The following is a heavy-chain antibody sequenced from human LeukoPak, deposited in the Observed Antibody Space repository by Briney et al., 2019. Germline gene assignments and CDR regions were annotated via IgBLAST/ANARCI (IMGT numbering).Heavy chain of an antibody. D-gene: IGHD5-24*01. CDR1: GGSFSGYY. Sequence: TPSETLSLTCAVYGGSFSGYYWSWIRQHPGKGLEWIGYIYYSGSTYYNPSLKSRVTISVDTSKNQFSLKLSSVTAADTAVYYCARDGRNGYKLWGQGTLVTVSS. V-gene: IGHV4-31*11. J-gene: IGHJ4*02. CDR3: ARDGRNGYKL. CDR2: IYYSGST.